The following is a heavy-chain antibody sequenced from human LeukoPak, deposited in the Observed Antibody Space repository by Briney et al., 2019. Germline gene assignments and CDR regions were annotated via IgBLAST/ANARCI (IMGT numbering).Heavy chain of an antibody. D-gene: IGHD3-9*01. J-gene: IGHJ6*02. V-gene: IGHV4-4*02. Sequence: SETLSLTCAVSGGSISSSNWWSWVRQPPGKGLEWIGEIYHSESTNYDPSLKSRVTISVDKSKNQFSLKLSSVTAADTAVYYCARVDVLRYFERDYYYYYGMDVWGQGTTVTVSS. CDR3: ARVDVLRYFERDYYYYYGMDV. CDR2: IYHSEST. CDR1: GGSISSSNW.